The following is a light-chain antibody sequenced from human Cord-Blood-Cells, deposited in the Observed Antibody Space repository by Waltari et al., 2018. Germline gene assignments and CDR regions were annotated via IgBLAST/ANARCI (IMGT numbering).Light chain of an antibody. V-gene: IGKV3-20*01. CDR3: QQYGSSPPWT. CDR2: GAS. J-gene: IGKJ1*01. Sequence: EIVLTQSPGTLSLSPGERATLSCRASQSVSSSYLAVYQQKPGQAPRRLIYGASMRATSIPDRFSGSGSGTYFTLTISRLEPEDFAVYYCQQYGSSPPWTFGQGTKVEIK. CDR1: QSVSSSY.